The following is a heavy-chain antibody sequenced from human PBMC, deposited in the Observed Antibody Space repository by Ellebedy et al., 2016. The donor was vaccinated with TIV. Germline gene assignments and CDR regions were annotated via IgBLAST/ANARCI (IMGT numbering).Heavy chain of an antibody. CDR2: ISSSGVST. CDR3: AKPDSSGYYYGRFDY. D-gene: IGHD3-22*01. V-gene: IGHV3-23*01. CDR1: GFTFRNFA. J-gene: IGHJ4*02. Sequence: GGSLRLSCAASGFTFRNFAMTWVRQAPGRGLEWVSSISSSGVSTDYADSVRGRVTISRDNSKNTLYLQMNSLRADDTAFYYCAKPDSSGYYYGRFDYWGQGTLVTVSS.